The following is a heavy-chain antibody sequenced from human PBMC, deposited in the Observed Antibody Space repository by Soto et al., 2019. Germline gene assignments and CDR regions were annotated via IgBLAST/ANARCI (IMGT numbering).Heavy chain of an antibody. CDR1: GGTFSSYT. CDR3: ARMANDAFDI. V-gene: IGHV1-69*02. CDR2: IIPILGIA. J-gene: IGHJ3*02. Sequence: SVKVSCTASGGTFSSYTISGVRQAPGQGLEWMGRIIPILGIANYAQKFQGRVTITADESTSTAYMELSSLRSEDTAVYYCARMANDAFDIWGQGTMVTVSS.